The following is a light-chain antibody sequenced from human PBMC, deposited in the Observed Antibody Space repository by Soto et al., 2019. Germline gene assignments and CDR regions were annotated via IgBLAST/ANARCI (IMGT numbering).Light chain of an antibody. CDR3: AAWDDRVDEYV. J-gene: IGLJ1*01. V-gene: IGLV1-44*01. CDR1: ASNIGSKA. Sequence: QSVLTQSPSESGTPGQRVTISCSGSASNIGSKAVNWYQQFPGTAPKLIIYRTVERPSGVPARFYGSKSGTSASLAINGLQSEDEADYYCAAWDDRVDEYVFGTGTKVTVL. CDR2: RTV.